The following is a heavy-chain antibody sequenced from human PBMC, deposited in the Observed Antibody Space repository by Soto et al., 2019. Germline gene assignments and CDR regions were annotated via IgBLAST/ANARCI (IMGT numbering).Heavy chain of an antibody. J-gene: IGHJ6*02. Sequence: PETLSLTCAVYGGSFSGYYLSWIRQPPGTGLEWIGEINHSGSTNNNPSLTSRVTISVDTPKNQFSLKLNSVAAAHTPVYYCATVGATGDYHTGMDVWAQGTTVTVS. CDR1: GGSFSGYY. CDR3: ATVGATGDYHTGMDV. CDR2: INHSGST. V-gene: IGHV4-34*01. D-gene: IGHD5-12*01.